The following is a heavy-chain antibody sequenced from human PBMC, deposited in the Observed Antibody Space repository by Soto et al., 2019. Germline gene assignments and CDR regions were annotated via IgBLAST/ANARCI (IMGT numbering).Heavy chain of an antibody. D-gene: IGHD6-19*01. CDR3: AKPRLVAGLIKYVDFAN. Sequence: VQLLESGGGLVQPGGSLRLACEVSGFTFSSYAMSWVRQAPGKGLEWVAVISGTGVSAQYADSVKGRFTISRDNSKNTLYLQMNSVRAEDTAVYYWAKPRLVAGLIKYVDFANWGQGTLVTVSS. CDR2: ISGTGVSA. CDR1: GFTFSSYA. J-gene: IGHJ4*02. V-gene: IGHV3-23*01.